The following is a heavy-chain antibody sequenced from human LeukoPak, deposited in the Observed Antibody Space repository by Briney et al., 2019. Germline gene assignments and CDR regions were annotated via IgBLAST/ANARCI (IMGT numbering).Heavy chain of an antibody. J-gene: IGHJ5*02. CDR2: IIPIFGTA. CDR3: ARDSRSAARSVWWFDP. Sequence: SVTVSFTASGGTFSSYAISWVRQAPGQGLEWMGGIIPIFGTANYAQKFQGRVTITTDESTSTAYMELSSLRSEDTAVYYCARDSRSAARSVWWFDPWGQGTLVTVSS. V-gene: IGHV1-69*05. CDR1: GGTFSSYA. D-gene: IGHD2-2*01.